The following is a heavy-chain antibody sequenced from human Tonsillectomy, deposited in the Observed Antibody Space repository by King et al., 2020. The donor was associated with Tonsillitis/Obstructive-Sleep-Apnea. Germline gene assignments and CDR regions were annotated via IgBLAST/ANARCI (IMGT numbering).Heavy chain of an antibody. CDR2: INHSGST. D-gene: IGHD1-26*01. Sequence: VQLPQWGAGLLKPSETLSLTCAVYGGSFSGYYWSWIRQPPGKGLEWIGEINHSGSTNYNPSLKSRVTKSVDTSKNQFSLKLSSVTAADTAVYYCARGPKQRLAWELLPSLDYWGQGNLVTVSS. J-gene: IGHJ4*02. V-gene: IGHV4-34*01. CDR1: GGSFSGYY. CDR3: ARGPKQRLAWELLPSLDY.